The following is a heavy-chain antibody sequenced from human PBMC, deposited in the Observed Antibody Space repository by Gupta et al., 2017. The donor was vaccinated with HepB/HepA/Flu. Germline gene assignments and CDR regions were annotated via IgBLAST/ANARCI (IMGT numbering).Heavy chain of an antibody. V-gene: IGHV3-23*01. Sequence: EVQLLESGGGLVQPGGSLRLSCAASGLTFSNYAMSWVRQAPGKGLEWVSAISGSGVDKYYADSVKGRFTISRDNSKNMLHLQMNSLRAEDTAIYYCAKDNILGYCSSSSCYAFDYWGQGTLVTVSS. CDR1: GLTFSNYA. CDR3: AKDNILGYCSSSSCYAFDY. J-gene: IGHJ4*02. CDR2: ISGSGVDK. D-gene: IGHD2-2*01.